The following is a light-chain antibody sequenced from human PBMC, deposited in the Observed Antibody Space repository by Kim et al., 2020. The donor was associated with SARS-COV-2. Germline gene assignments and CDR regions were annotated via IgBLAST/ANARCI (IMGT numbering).Light chain of an antibody. Sequence: QSALTQPPSASGSPGQSVTISCTGTSSDVGGYNYVSWYQQHPGNAPKLIIYEVAKRPSGVPARFSGSKSGNTASLTVSGLQSEDEGDYYCSPYVDSDQYVFGTGTKSPS. V-gene: IGLV2-8*01. CDR1: SSDVGGYNY. CDR3: SPYVDSDQYV. CDR2: EVA. J-gene: IGLJ1*01.